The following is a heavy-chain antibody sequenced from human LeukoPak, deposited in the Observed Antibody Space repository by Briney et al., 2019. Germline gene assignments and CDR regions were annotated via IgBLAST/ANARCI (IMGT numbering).Heavy chain of an antibody. D-gene: IGHD3-10*01. Sequence: SETLSLTCTVSGGSISSYYWSWIRQPPGKGLEWIGYIYYSGSTNYNPSLKSRVTISVDTSKNQFSLKLGSVTAADTAVYYCARARTSNTYYYGSGSYFDYWGRGTLVTVSS. V-gene: IGHV4-59*01. CDR1: GGSISSYY. CDR3: ARARTSNTYYYGSGSYFDY. CDR2: IYYSGST. J-gene: IGHJ4*02.